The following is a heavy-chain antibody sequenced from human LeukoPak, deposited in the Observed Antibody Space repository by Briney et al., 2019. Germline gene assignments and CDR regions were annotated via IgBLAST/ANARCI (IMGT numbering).Heavy chain of an antibody. V-gene: IGHV4-34*01. CDR1: GGSFSGYY. Sequence: SETLSLTCAVYGGSFSGYYWSWIRQPPGKGLEWIGEINHSGSTNYNPSLKSRVTISVDTSKNQFSLKLSSVTAADTAVYYCARGAGIVVVTAIDYWGQGTLVTVSS. D-gene: IGHD2-21*02. J-gene: IGHJ4*02. CDR3: ARGAGIVVVTAIDY. CDR2: INHSGST.